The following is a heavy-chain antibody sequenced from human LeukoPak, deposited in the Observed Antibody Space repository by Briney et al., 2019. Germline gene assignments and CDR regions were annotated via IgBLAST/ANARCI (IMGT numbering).Heavy chain of an antibody. CDR2: INWNGGST. CDR3: ARGINWVGY. CDR1: GFTFDDYG. J-gene: IGHJ4*02. D-gene: IGHD7-27*01. Sequence: GVSVRLSCAASGFTFDDYGMTGVRQGPGKDLEWFSDINWNGGSTGYADSVKGRFTISRDNAKNSLSLQMQSLRAEDRALYYCARGINWVGYWGQGILVTVSS. V-gene: IGHV3-20*04.